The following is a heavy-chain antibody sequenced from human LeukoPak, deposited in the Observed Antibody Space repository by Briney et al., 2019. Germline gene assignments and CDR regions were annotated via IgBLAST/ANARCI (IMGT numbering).Heavy chain of an antibody. CDR2: ISYDGSNK. J-gene: IGHJ4*02. V-gene: IGHV3-30-3*01. CDR1: GFTFSSYA. Sequence: GGSLRLSCAASGFTFSSYAMHWVREAPGKGVERVAVISYDGSNKYYADSVKGRFTISRDNSKNTLYLQMNSLRAEDTAVYYCARDQIASRLDYWGQGTLVTVSS. CDR3: ARDQIASRLDY. D-gene: IGHD6-25*01.